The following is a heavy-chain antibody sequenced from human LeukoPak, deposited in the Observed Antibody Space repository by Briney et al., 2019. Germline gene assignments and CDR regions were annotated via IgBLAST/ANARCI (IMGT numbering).Heavy chain of an antibody. J-gene: IGHJ5*02. Sequence: ASVKVSCKASGYTFTSYDINWVRQATGQGLEWMGWMNPNSGNTGYAQKFQGRVTMTRNTSISTAYMELSSLRSEDTAVYYCATYDSTVGGFDPWGQGTLVIVSS. CDR1: GYTFTSYD. CDR3: ATYDSTVGGFDP. D-gene: IGHD3-22*01. V-gene: IGHV1-8*01. CDR2: MNPNSGNT.